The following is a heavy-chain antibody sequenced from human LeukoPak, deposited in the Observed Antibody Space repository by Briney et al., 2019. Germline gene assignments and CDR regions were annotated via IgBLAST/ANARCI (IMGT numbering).Heavy chain of an antibody. V-gene: IGHV4-59*08. CDR2: IYYSGST. Sequence: SETLSLTCTVSGGSISSYYWSWIRQPPGKGLEWIGYIYYSGSTYYNPSLKSRVTISVDTSKNQFSLKLSSVTAADTAVYYCASGLVAATGYYYYGMDVWGQGTTVTVSS. CDR1: GGSISSYY. D-gene: IGHD2-15*01. CDR3: ASGLVAATGYYYYGMDV. J-gene: IGHJ6*02.